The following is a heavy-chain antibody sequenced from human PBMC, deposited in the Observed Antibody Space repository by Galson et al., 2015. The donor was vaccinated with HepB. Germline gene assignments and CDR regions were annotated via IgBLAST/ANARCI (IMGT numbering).Heavy chain of an antibody. J-gene: IGHJ4*02. CDR1: GFTFSSYG. CDR2: ISYDGSNK. Sequence: SLRLSCAASGFTFSSYGMHWVRQAPGKGLEWVAVISYDGSNKYYADSVKGRFTISRDNSKNTLYLQMNSLRAEDTAVYYCAKDDSSGRTGYWGQGTLVTVSS. D-gene: IGHD3-22*01. CDR3: AKDDSSGRTGY. V-gene: IGHV3-30*18.